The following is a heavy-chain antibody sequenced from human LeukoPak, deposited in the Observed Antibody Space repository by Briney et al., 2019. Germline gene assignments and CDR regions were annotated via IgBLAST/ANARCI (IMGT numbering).Heavy chain of an antibody. CDR3: AKTTDSSGWPYDAFDI. J-gene: IGHJ3*02. D-gene: IGHD6-19*01. Sequence: PGRSLRLSCAASGFTFSSYGMHWVRQAPGKGLEWVAVISYDGSNKYYADSVKGRFTISRDNSKNTLYLQMNSLRAEDTAVYYCAKTTDSSGWPYDAFDIWGQGTMVTVSS. V-gene: IGHV3-30*18. CDR1: GFTFSSYG. CDR2: ISYDGSNK.